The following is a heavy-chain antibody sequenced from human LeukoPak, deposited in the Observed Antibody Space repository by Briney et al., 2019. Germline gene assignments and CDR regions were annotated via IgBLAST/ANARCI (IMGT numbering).Heavy chain of an antibody. Sequence: SETLSLTCSVSGDSISSYFWSWIRQSPGKGLEWLGRVYSSGTTKYNPSLKGRATMSLATSKKEFSLKLTSVTATDTAVYFRARETLVATAFDVWGQGTVVTVSS. D-gene: IGHD2-15*01. V-gene: IGHV4-4*07. CDR3: ARETLVATAFDV. CDR1: GDSISSYF. J-gene: IGHJ3*01. CDR2: VYSSGTT.